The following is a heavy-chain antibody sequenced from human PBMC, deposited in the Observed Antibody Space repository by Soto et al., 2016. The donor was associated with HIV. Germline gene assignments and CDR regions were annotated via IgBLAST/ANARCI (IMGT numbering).Heavy chain of an antibody. CDR3: ASSAQGALRAFDI. CDR2: ISSTSTYT. J-gene: IGHJ3*02. CDR1: GFTFSDFY. D-gene: IGHD4-17*01. V-gene: IGHV3-11*05. Sequence: QVQLVESGGGLVKPGGSLRLSCTASGFTFSDFYMNWIRQAPGKGLEWVSYISSTSTYTNYADSVKGRFTISRDNAKNSLYLQMNSLRAEDTAVYSCASSAQGALRAFDIWGQGTMVTVSS.